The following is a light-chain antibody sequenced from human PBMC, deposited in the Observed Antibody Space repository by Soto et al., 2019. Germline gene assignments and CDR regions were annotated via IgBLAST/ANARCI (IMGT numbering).Light chain of an antibody. CDR2: DVS. CDR3: SSFTDTGTVM. Sequence: QSVLTQPASVSGCPGQSFTISCTGTSSDVGAHHSVSWYQQHPGKAPKLIIFDVSNRPSGVSNRFSGSKSGNTASLTISGLHAEDDADYYCSSFTDTGTVMFGGGTKVTVL. J-gene: IGLJ3*02. CDR1: SSDVGAHHS. V-gene: IGLV2-14*03.